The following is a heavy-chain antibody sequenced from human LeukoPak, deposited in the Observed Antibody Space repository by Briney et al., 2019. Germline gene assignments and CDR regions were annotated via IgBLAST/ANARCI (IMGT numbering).Heavy chain of an antibody. CDR3: ARGTMTIFGVVIPLFDY. Sequence: PSETLSLTCTVSGGSISSYYWSWIRQPPGKGLEWIGYIYYSGSTNYNPSLKSRVTISVDTSKNQFSLKLSSVTAADTAVYYCARGTMTIFGVVIPLFDYWGQGTLVTVSS. CDR1: GGSISSYY. D-gene: IGHD3-3*01. CDR2: IYYSGST. J-gene: IGHJ4*02. V-gene: IGHV4-59*08.